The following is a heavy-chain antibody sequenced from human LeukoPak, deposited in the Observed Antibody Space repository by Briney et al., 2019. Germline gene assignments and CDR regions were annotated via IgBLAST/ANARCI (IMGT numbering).Heavy chain of an antibody. CDR1: GFTFSSYA. V-gene: IGHV3-23*01. J-gene: IGHJ3*02. CDR2: ISGSADIT. CDR3: GKYLQPSGYPYALDT. D-gene: IGHD5-12*01. Sequence: PGGSLRLSCSASGFTFSSYAMGWVRQAPVRGLEWDASISGSADITTYADSLKGRFTISRDNSKNTLYLQINSLRDEDTALYYCGKYLQPSGYPYALDTWGQGTMVTVSS.